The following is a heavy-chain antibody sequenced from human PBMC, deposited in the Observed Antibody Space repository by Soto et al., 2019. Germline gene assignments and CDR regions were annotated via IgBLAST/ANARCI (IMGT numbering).Heavy chain of an antibody. CDR2: IYYSGST. CDR1: GGSISSYY. Sequence: EPLSLTSTGPGGSISSYYWSWIRQPPGKGLELIGYIYYSGSTNYNPSLKSRVTISVDTSKNQFSLKLSSVTAADKAVYYCAREGCSTTSCYPPYYYYGMDVWGQGTTVTVSS. J-gene: IGHJ6*02. V-gene: IGHV4-59*01. CDR3: AREGCSTTSCYPPYYYYGMDV. D-gene: IGHD2-2*01.